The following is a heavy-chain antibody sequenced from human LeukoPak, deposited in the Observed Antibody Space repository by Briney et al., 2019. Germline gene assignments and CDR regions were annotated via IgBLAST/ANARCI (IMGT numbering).Heavy chain of an antibody. CDR1: GDSISSYY. V-gene: IGHV4-59*12. Sequence: SETLSLTCTVSGDSISSYYWSWIRQPPGKGLEWIGYIYYSGSTKYNPSLKSRVTISVDTSKNQFSLKLRSVTAADTAVYYCAREVQMATQFDYGGRGTLVTVSS. CDR2: IYYSGST. J-gene: IGHJ4*02. D-gene: IGHD1-1*01. CDR3: AREVQMATQFDY.